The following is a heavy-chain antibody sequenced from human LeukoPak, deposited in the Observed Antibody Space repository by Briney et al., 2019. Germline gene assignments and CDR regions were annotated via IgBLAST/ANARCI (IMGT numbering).Heavy chain of an antibody. V-gene: IGHV4-39*07. Sequence: PSETLSLTCTVSGGSIGSSSYYWGWIRQPPGKGLEWIGTIYYTGSTYYNPSLKSRVTISVDTSKNQFSLKLSSVTAADTAVYYCARAEGSYTYWGQGTLVTVSS. CDR1: GGSIGSSSYY. CDR3: ARAEGSYTY. J-gene: IGHJ4*02. D-gene: IGHD3-16*01. CDR2: IYYTGST.